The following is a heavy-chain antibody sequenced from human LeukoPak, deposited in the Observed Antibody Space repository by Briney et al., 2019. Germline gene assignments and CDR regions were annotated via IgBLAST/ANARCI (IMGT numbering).Heavy chain of an antibody. Sequence: ASVKVSCKASGYIFPSYGISWVRQAPGQGLEWVGWISAHAGNTNYAQKVQGRVTMTMDTFSSTAYMELRSLRSGDTAVYYCAREGTSGYDQQDYWGQGTLVTVSS. CDR2: ISAHAGNT. D-gene: IGHD5-12*01. J-gene: IGHJ4*02. V-gene: IGHV1-18*01. CDR1: GYIFPSYG. CDR3: AREGTSGYDQQDY.